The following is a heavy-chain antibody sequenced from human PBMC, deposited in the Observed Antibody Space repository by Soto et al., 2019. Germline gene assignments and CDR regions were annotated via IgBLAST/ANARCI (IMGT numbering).Heavy chain of an antibody. CDR3: ARDGGQNWNYGRLDY. J-gene: IGHJ4*02. Sequence: GGSLRLSCAASGFTFSSYGMHWVRQAPGKGLEWVAVIWYDGSNKYYADSVKGRFTISRDNSKNTLYLQMNSLRAEDTAVYYCARDGGQNWNYGRLDYWGQGTLVTVSS. D-gene: IGHD1-7*01. CDR1: GFTFSSYG. CDR2: IWYDGSNK. V-gene: IGHV3-33*01.